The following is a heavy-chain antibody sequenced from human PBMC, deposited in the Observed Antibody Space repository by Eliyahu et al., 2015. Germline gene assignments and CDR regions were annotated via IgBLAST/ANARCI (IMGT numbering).Heavy chain of an antibody. J-gene: IGHJ4*02. D-gene: IGHD3-22*01. CDR2: ISGSGGST. CDR3: AKDGDTSSESXYFDY. V-gene: IGHV3-23*01. CDR1: GFXFXSYA. Sequence: EVQLLESGGRLVQPGGSLRLSXXASGFXFXSYAMXWVRQAPGKGLEWVSAISGSGGSTYYADSVKGRFTISRDNSKNTLYLQMNSLRVEDTAVYYCAKDGDTSSESXYFDYWGQGTLVTVSS.